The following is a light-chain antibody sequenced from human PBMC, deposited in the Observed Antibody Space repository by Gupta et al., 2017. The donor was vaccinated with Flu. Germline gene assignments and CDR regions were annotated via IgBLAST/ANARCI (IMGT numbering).Light chain of an antibody. CDR3: QQYNSHLYT. V-gene: IGKV1-5*03. CDR2: KAS. J-gene: IGKJ2*01. CDR1: QSISSW. Sequence: PSTLSASVGDRVTITCRASQSISSWLAWYQQKPGKAPKLLIYKASSLESGVPSRFSGSGSGTEFTLTISSLQPDDFATYYCQQYNSHLYTFGQGTKLEIK.